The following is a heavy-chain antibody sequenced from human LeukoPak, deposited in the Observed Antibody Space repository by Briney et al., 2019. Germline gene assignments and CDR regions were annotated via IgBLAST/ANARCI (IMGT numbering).Heavy chain of an antibody. J-gene: IGHJ3*02. CDR1: GGSFSGYY. Sequence: SETLSLTCAVYGGSFSGYYWSWIRQPPGKGLEWIGEINHSGSTNYNPSLKSRVTISVDTSENQFSLKLSSVTAADTAVYYCARDGLSRDFLTGYYMGAFDIWGPGTTVTVSS. D-gene: IGHD3-9*01. CDR3: ARDGLSRDFLTGYYMGAFDI. V-gene: IGHV4-34*01. CDR2: INHSGST.